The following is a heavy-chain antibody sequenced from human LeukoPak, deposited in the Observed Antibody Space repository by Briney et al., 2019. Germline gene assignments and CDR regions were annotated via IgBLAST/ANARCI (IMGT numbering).Heavy chain of an antibody. CDR1: GFTVSSSY. Sequence: GGSLRLSCAASGFTVSSSYMSWVRQAPGKGLEWVSVIYSGGSTYYADSVKGRFTISRDNSKNTLYLQMNSLRAEDTAVYYCARGGEYYYDSSGYYYIRGAFDIWGQGTMVTVSS. D-gene: IGHD3-22*01. CDR2: IYSGGST. J-gene: IGHJ3*02. V-gene: IGHV3-66*01. CDR3: ARGGEYYYDSSGYYYIRGAFDI.